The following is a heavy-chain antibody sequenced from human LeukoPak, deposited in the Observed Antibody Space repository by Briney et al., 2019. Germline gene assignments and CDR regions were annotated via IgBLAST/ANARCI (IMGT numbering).Heavy chain of an antibody. J-gene: IGHJ4*02. CDR3: ARSDFWRTKFDY. CDR1: GGSISSGGYY. V-gene: IGHV4-31*03. CDR2: IYYSGST. Sequence: DPSETLSLTCTASGGSISSGGYYWSWIRQHPGKGLEWIGYIYYSGSTYYNPSLKSRVTISVDTSKNQFSLKLSSVTAADTAVYYCARSDFWRTKFDYWGQGTLVTVSS. D-gene: IGHD3-3*01.